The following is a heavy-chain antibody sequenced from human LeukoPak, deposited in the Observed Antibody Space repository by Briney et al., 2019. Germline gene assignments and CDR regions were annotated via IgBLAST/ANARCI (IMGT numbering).Heavy chain of an antibody. CDR1: GFTFSSYA. CDR3: AKDVRRAEYCSGTTCYTSSFDY. D-gene: IGHD2-2*02. V-gene: IGHV3-23*01. J-gene: IGHJ4*02. Sequence: PGGSLRLSCAASGFTFSSYAMSWVRQAPGKGLEWVSTISATGGGAYYADSVKGRFTISRDNSKDTLSLQMNTLRAEDTAVYYCAKDVRRAEYCSGTTCYTSSFDYWGRGTLVTVSS. CDR2: ISATGGGA.